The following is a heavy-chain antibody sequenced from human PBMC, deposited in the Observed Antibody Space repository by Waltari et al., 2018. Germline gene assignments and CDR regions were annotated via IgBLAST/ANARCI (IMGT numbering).Heavy chain of an antibody. D-gene: IGHD2-21*02. J-gene: IGHJ5*02. V-gene: IGHV4-38-2*01. CDR2: IYHSGST. CDR3: ARTSGGDLYNWFDP. CDR1: GYSISSTYC. Sequence: QVQLQESGPGLLKPSETLSLTCAVSGYSISSTYCWGWIRQSPGKGLEWIGTIYHSGSTHYNPSLRSRVTISVDTSKNHFSLKLSSVTAADTAVYYCARTSGGDLYNWFDPWGQGTLVTVSS.